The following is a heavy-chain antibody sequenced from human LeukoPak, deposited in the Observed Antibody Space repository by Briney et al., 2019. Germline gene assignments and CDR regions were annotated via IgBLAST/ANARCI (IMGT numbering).Heavy chain of an antibody. CDR2: INPSGGST. CDR3: ARDWGSGAFDI. D-gene: IGHD3-16*01. CDR1: GYTFTSYY. Sequence: RASVKVSCKASGYTFTSYYMHWVRQAPGQGLEWMGIINPSGGSTSYAQKFQGRVTMTRDTSTSTVYMELSSPRSEDTAVYYCARDWGSGAFDIWGQGTMVTVSS. J-gene: IGHJ3*02. V-gene: IGHV1-46*01.